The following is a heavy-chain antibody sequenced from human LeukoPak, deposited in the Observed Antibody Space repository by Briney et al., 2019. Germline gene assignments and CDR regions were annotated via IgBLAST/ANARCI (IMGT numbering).Heavy chain of an antibody. CDR3: ASPFGSGWPDAFDS. V-gene: IGHV4-39*01. CDR2: IHNSGRT. D-gene: IGHD6-19*01. J-gene: IGHJ3*02. Sequence: SETLSLTCTVSGGSIGSSSYYWGWIRQPPGTGLEWIGSIHNSGRTYYNPSLKSRVTISVDTSKNQFSLKVNSVTAADTAVFYCASPFGSGWPDAFDSWGQGTMVTVSS. CDR1: GGSIGSSSYY.